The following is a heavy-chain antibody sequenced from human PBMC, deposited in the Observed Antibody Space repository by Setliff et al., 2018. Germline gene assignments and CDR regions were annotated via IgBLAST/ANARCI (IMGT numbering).Heavy chain of an antibody. CDR2: INTNTGNP. CDR3: ARGSVTIFGVVLSNWFDP. CDR1: GYTFTTYT. J-gene: IGHJ5*02. Sequence: GASVKVSCKASGYTFTTYTMNWVRQAPGQGLEWMGWINTNTGNPTYAQGFTGRFVFSLDTSVSTAYLQISSLKAEDTAVYYCARGSVTIFGVVLSNWFDPWGQGTLGTSPQ. V-gene: IGHV7-4-1*02. D-gene: IGHD3-3*01.